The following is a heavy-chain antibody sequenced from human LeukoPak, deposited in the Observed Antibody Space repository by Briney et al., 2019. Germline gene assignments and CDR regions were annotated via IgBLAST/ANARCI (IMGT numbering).Heavy chain of an antibody. Sequence: ASVKVSCKASGYTFTNYGISWVRQAPGQGREWMAWISANNGETGYAQNFQGRVTMTTDTSTSTAYLELRSLRSDDTAVYYCARVPPSAHQLLSSDYWGQGTQVTVSS. CDR2: ISANNGET. CDR1: GYTFTNYG. CDR3: ARVPPSAHQLLSSDY. J-gene: IGHJ4*02. D-gene: IGHD2-2*01. V-gene: IGHV1-18*04.